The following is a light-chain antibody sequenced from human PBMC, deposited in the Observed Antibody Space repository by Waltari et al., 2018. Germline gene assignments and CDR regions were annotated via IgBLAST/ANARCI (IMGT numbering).Light chain of an antibody. CDR1: DSDVGAHAF. Sequence: QSALTQPPPVPGSPGQSFTISCSETDSDVGAHAFVSWYQQHPGKAPHLIIYEVSNRPSGISNAFSASKSGNTASLTISGLQAEDESDYYCSSYTTSSAPGVFGTGTRVTVL. CDR2: EVS. CDR3: SSYTTSSAPGV. J-gene: IGLJ1*01. V-gene: IGLV2-14*01.